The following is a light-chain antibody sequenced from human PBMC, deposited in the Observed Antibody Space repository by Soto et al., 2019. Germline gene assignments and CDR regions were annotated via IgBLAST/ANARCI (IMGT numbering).Light chain of an antibody. CDR2: AAS. CDR1: QRISSS. Sequence: IQMTQSPSSLSASVGDRVTITCRASQRISSSLNWYQHKVGRAPKLLIYAASSLQTGGRSMLSRSVSGPDFPLIISRVQVEDFASYYCHQSYLTPRTVARGTKLDI. V-gene: IGKV1-39*01. CDR3: HQSYLTPRT. J-gene: IGKJ2*01.